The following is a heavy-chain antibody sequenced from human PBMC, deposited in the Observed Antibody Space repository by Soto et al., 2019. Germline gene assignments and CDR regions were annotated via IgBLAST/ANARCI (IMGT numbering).Heavy chain of an antibody. CDR1: GGTFSSYT. V-gene: IGHV1-69*02. CDR3: ARGAGAGLLYYYGMDV. Sequence: QVQLVQSGAEVKKPGSSVKVSCKASGGTFSSYTISWVRQAPGQGLEWMGRIIPILGIANYAQKFQGRVTITADKSTSTAYMGLSSLRSEDTAVYYCARGAGAGLLYYYGMDVWGQGTTVTVSS. D-gene: IGHD1-26*01. CDR2: IIPILGIA. J-gene: IGHJ6*02.